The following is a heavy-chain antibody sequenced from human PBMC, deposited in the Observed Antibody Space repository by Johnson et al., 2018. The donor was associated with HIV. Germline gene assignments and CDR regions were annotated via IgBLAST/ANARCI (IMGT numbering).Heavy chain of an antibody. V-gene: IGHV3-64*01. CDR2: ISSNGIGT. D-gene: IGHD3-10*01. Sequence: VQLVESGGGVVQPGGSLRLSCAASGFTFSSYWMSWVRQAPGKGLEYVSAISSNGIGTYYANSVDGRFTISRDNDKNTLYLEMGSLRVEDMAVYYCARSRGPMRKDAFDIWGQGTKVTVSS. CDR1: GFTFSSYW. CDR3: ARSRGPMRKDAFDI. J-gene: IGHJ3*02.